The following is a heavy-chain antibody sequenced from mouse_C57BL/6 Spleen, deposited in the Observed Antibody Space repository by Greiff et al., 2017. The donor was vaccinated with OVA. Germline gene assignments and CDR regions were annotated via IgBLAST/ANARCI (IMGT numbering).Heavy chain of an antibody. Sequence: VQLQQPGTELVKPGASVQLSCKASGYTFTSYWMHWVKQRPGQGLEWIGNINPSNGGTNYNEKFKSKATLTVDKSSSTAYMQLSSLTSEDSAVYYCARWGYSNYEGFAYWGQGTLVTVSA. CDR3: ARWGYSNYEGFAY. V-gene: IGHV1-53*01. CDR2: INPSNGGT. CDR1: GYTFTSYW. J-gene: IGHJ3*01. D-gene: IGHD2-5*01.